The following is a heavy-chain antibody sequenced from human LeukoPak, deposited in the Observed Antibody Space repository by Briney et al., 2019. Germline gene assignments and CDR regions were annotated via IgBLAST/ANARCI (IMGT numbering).Heavy chain of an antibody. Sequence: PGGSLRLSCAASGFTFSSYGMHWVRQAPGKGLEWVAVIWYDGSNKYYADSVKGRFTISRDNSKNTLYLQMNSLRPEDTAVYYCAKRPDDYSYGMDVWGQGTTVTVSS. J-gene: IGHJ6*02. V-gene: IGHV3-30*02. CDR1: GFTFSSYG. CDR2: IWYDGSNK. CDR3: AKRPDDYSYGMDV.